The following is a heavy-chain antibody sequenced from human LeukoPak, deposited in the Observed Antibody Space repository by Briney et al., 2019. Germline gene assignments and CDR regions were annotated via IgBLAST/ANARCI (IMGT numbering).Heavy chain of an antibody. J-gene: IGHJ4*02. CDR3: ARAIRITTIRGAPPLFDY. D-gene: IGHD3-10*01. CDR2: INPNSGGT. V-gene: IGHV1-2*02. Sequence: GASVKVSCKASGYTFTGYYMHWVRQAPGQGLEGVGWINPNSGGTNYAHKFHGRVTMTRDTAISTAYMHMSRLISHETTVYYCARAIRITTIRGAPPLFDYWGQGTLVTVSS. CDR1: GYTFTGYY.